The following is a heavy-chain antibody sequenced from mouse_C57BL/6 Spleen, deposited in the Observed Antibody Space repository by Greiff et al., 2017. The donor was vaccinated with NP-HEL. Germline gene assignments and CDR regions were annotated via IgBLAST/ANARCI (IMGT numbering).Heavy chain of an antibody. V-gene: IGHV14-4*01. J-gene: IGHJ2*01. Sequence: EVQLQQSGAELVRPGASVKLSCTASGFNIKDDYMHWVKQRPEQGLEWIGWIDPENGDTEYASKFQGKATITADTSSNTAYLQLSSLTSEDTAVYYCTIGSSGYLDYWGQGTTLTVSS. D-gene: IGHD3-2*02. CDR2: IDPENGDT. CDR3: TIGSSGYLDY. CDR1: GFNIKDDY.